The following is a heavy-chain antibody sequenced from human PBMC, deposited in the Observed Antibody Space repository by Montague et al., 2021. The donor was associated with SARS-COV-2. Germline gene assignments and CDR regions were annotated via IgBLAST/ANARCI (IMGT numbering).Heavy chain of an antibody. J-gene: IGHJ6*03. CDR3: AGTYYDFWRGFIHYYYMDV. Sequence: SETLSLTCTVSGGSIRSDYWSWIRQPPGKGLELIGYIYYSGSTNYNPSLKSRVTISVYTTKNQYSLKLSSVTATDAAVSYCAGTYYDFWRGFIHYYYMDVWGKGTPVTVSS. D-gene: IGHD3-3*01. CDR1: GGSIRSDY. V-gene: IGHV4-59*01. CDR2: IYYSGST.